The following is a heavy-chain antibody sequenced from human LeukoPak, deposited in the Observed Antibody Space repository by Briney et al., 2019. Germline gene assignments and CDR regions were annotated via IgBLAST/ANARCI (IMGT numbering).Heavy chain of an antibody. V-gene: IGHV1-8*03. D-gene: IGHD6-13*01. CDR2: MNPNSGNT. J-gene: IGHJ6*03. CDR1: GYTFTSYD. CDR3: ARDMGSSWWDYYYYYMDV. Sequence: GASVKVSCKASGYTFTSYDINWVRQATGQGLEWMGWMNPNSGNTGYAQKFQGRVTITRNTSISTAYMELSSLRSEDTAVYYCARDMGSSWWDYYYYYMDVWGKGTTVTVSS.